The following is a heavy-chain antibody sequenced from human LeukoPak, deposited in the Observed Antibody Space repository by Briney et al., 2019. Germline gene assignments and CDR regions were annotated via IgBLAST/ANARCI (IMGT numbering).Heavy chain of an antibody. CDR1: GFTFSSYN. V-gene: IGHV3-48*01. Sequence: GGSLRHSCAASGFTFSSYNMNWVRQAPGKGLEWVSYISGGSTVIDYADSVRGRFTISRDNAKNSLYLQMNSLRGEDTAVYYCARTRGYNYGYSDDWGQGTLVTVSS. CDR3: ARTRGYNYGYSDD. CDR2: ISGGSTVI. D-gene: IGHD5-18*01. J-gene: IGHJ4*02.